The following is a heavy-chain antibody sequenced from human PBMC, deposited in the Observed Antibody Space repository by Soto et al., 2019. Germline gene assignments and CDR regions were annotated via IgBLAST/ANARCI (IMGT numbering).Heavy chain of an antibody. J-gene: IGHJ4*02. CDR1: GGSISSSSYY. CDR3: ARDSSGWYSSV. Sequence: PSETLSLTCTVSGGSISSSSYYWGWIRQPPGKGLEWIGSIYYSGSTYYNPSLKSRVTISVDTSKNQFSLKLSSVTAVDTAVYYCARDSSGWYSSVWGQGTLVTVSS. D-gene: IGHD6-19*01. CDR2: IYYSGST. V-gene: IGHV4-39*07.